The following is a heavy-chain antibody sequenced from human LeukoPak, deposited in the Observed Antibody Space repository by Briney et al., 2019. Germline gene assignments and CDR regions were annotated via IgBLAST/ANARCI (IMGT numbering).Heavy chain of an antibody. CDR3: GRGGSTGSWFNY. Sequence: GGSLRLSCAASGFTFSSFSMTWVRQAPGKGLEWILYIHSTSSPIYYADSVKGRFTVSRDSAKNSLYLQMNSLTAEDTAVYYCGRGGSTGSWFNYWGQGTLVTVSS. D-gene: IGHD6-13*01. CDR2: IHSTSSPI. CDR1: GFTFSSFS. J-gene: IGHJ4*02. V-gene: IGHV3-48*01.